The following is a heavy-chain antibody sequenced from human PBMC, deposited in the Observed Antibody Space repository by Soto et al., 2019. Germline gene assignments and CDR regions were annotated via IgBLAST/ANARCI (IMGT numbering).Heavy chain of an antibody. V-gene: IGHV3-23*01. D-gene: IGHD2-15*01. CDR2: ISGSGGST. J-gene: IGHJ3*02. Sequence: GGSLRLSCAASGFTFSDYYMSWVRQAPGKGLEWVSAISGSGGSTYYADSVKGRFTISRDNSKNTLYLQMNSLRAEDTAVYYCAKDGYCSGGRCYADAFDIWGQGTMVTVSS. CDR1: GFTFSDYY. CDR3: AKDGYCSGGRCYADAFDI.